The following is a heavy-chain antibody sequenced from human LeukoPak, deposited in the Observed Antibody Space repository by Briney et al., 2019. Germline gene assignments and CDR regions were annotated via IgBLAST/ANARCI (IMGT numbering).Heavy chain of an antibody. D-gene: IGHD4-17*01. J-gene: IGHJ4*02. CDR2: ISSSGSTI. V-gene: IGHV3-48*03. CDR1: GFTFSSYE. Sequence: PGGSLRLSCAASGFTFSSYEMNWVRQAPGKGLEWDSYISSSGSTIYYADSVKGRFTISRDNAKNSLYLQMNSLRAEDTAVYYCAREGYGDPDYWGQGTLVTVSS. CDR3: AREGYGDPDY.